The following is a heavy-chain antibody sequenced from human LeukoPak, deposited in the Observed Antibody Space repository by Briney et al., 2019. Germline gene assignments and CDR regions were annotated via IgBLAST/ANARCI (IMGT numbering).Heavy chain of an antibody. CDR1: GFTFSSYS. D-gene: IGHD3-22*01. J-gene: IGHJ4*02. CDR3: ARDGTYYYDSSGYYSFDY. CDR2: ISSSSSYI. Sequence: GGSLRLSCAASGFTFSSYSMNWVRQAPGEGLEWVSSISSSSSYIYYADSVKGRFTISRDNAKNSLYLQMNSLRAEDTAVYYCARDGTYYYDSSGYYSFDYWGQGTLVTVSS. V-gene: IGHV3-21*01.